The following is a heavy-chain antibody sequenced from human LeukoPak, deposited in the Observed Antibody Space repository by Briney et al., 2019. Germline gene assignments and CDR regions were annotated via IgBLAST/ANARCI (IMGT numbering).Heavy chain of an antibody. D-gene: IGHD3-10*01. CDR1: GGSVSRSPYY. J-gene: IGHJ4*02. V-gene: IGHV4-39*01. CDR2: IYYSGST. Sequence: PSETLSLTCTVSGGSVSRSPYYWGWIRQPPGKGLEWIGNIYYSGSTYYNPSLKSRVTISVDTSKNQFSLKLSSVTAADTAVYYCARQGYYYGSGSYYQGFDYWGQGTLVTVSS. CDR3: ARQGYYYGSGSYYQGFDY.